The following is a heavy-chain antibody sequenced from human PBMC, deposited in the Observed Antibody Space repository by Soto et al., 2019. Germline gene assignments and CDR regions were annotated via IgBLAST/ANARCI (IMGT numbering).Heavy chain of an antibody. CDR2: IYYSGST. D-gene: IGHD6-13*01. CDR1: GGSISSYY. Sequence: SETLSLTCTVSGGSISSYYWSWIRQPPGKGLEWIGYIYYSGSTNCNPSLKSRVTISVDTSKNQFSLKLSSVTAADTAVYCCAREMAAAGTWGWFDPWGQGTLVTVSS. V-gene: IGHV4-59*01. CDR3: AREMAAAGTWGWFDP. J-gene: IGHJ5*02.